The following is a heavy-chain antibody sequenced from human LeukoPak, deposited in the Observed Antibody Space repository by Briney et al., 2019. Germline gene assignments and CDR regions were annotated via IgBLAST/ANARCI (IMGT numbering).Heavy chain of an antibody. Sequence: ASVKVSCKASGYTFTGYYMHWVRQAPGQGLEWMGWINPNSGGTNYAQKFQGRVTMTRDTSISTAYMELSRLRSDDTAVYYCAREGTTAVAGDGEFDYWGQGTLVTVSS. CDR1: GYTFTGYY. CDR3: AREGTTAVAGDGEFDY. D-gene: IGHD6-19*01. J-gene: IGHJ4*02. V-gene: IGHV1-2*02. CDR2: INPNSGGT.